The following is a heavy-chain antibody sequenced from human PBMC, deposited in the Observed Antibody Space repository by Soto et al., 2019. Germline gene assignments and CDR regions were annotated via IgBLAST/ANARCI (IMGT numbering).Heavy chain of an antibody. Sequence: PGGSLRLSCAASGFTFDDYAMHWVRQAPRKGLEWVSGISWNSGSIGYADSVKGRFTISRDNAKNSLYLQMNSLRAEDTALYYCAKDISLAGTYYYGMDVWGQGTTVTVSS. CDR2: ISWNSGSI. J-gene: IGHJ6*02. CDR3: AKDISLAGTYYYGMDV. V-gene: IGHV3-9*01. D-gene: IGHD1-26*01. CDR1: GFTFDDYA.